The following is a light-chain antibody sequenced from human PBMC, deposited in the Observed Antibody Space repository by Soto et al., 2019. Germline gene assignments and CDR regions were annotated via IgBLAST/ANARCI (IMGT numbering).Light chain of an antibody. CDR3: AAWDDSLSAVV. CDR1: SSNIGSNY. V-gene: IGLV1-47*01. CDR2: RND. Sequence: QSVLTQPPSASGTPGQRVTISCSGSSSNIGSNYVYWYQQFPGSAPKLLIYRNDQRPSGVPDRFSGSKSGNSASLAISGPRSGEEADYYCAAWDDSLSAVVFGGGTKLTVL. J-gene: IGLJ2*01.